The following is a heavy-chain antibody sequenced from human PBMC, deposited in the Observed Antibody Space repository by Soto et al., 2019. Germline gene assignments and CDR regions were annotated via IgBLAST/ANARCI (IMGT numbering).Heavy chain of an antibody. D-gene: IGHD1-26*01. J-gene: IGHJ4*02. V-gene: IGHV3-15*01. CDR3: ATGGVYPGSNLYGAY. Sequence: EVQLVESGGGLVEPGGSIRLSCVASGFTFTKAYMTWVRQAPGKGLEWVGRIKGSHAGGTTDYATSVKGRFTISRDDSKNTLYLQMNSLKSEDTSVYYPATGGVYPGSNLYGAYWGQGTLVTVSS. CDR1: GFTFTKAY. CDR2: IKGSHAGGTT.